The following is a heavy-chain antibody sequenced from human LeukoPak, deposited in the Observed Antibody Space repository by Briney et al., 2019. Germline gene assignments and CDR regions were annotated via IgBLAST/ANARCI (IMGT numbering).Heavy chain of an antibody. CDR2: IYTSGST. J-gene: IGHJ4*02. D-gene: IGHD4-17*01. CDR3: ARDGEVYGDFIPFDY. CDR1: GGSISSYY. V-gene: IGHV4-4*07. Sequence: PSKTLSLTCTVSGGSISSYYWSWIRQPAGKGLEWIGRIYTSGSTNYNPSLKSRVTMSVDTSKNQFSLKLSSVTAADTAVYYCARDGEVYGDFIPFDYWGQGTLVTVSS.